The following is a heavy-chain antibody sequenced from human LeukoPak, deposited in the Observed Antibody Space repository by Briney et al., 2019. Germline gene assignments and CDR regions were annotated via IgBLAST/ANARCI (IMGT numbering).Heavy chain of an antibody. CDR2: IYYSGST. V-gene: IGHV4-59*01. J-gene: IGHJ3*02. CDR1: GGSISTYY. Sequence: SETLSLTCTVSGGSISTYYWSWIRQPPGKGLEWIGYIYYSGSTDYNPSLKSRVTISVDTSKNQFSLKLSSVTAADTAVYYCAVTGSYNAFDIWGQGTMVTVSS. CDR3: AVTGSYNAFDI. D-gene: IGHD3-10*01.